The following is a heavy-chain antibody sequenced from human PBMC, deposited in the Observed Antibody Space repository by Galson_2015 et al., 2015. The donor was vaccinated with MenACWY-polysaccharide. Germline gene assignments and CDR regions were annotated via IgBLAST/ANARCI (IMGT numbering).Heavy chain of an antibody. D-gene: IGHD1-1*01. V-gene: IGHV3-23*01. J-gene: IGHJ5*02. CDR3: AKNQTTASTRTFGP. Sequence: SLRLSCATSGFSFRGFTMTWVRQAPGKGLEWVATVDASGRDTYYPDSVRGRITISGDNSKNMLYLQLNSLRAEDTAMYYCAKNQTTASTRTFGPWGQGTLVTVSS. CDR1: GFSFRGFT. CDR2: VDASGRDT.